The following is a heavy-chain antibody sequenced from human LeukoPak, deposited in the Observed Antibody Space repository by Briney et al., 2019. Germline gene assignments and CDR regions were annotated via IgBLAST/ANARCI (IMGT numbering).Heavy chain of an antibody. V-gene: IGHV3-21*01. CDR2: ISSSSSYI. D-gene: IGHD1-26*01. CDR3: ARDLNRYSGSLGD. J-gene: IGHJ4*02. Sequence: GSLRLSCAASGFTFSSYSMNWVRQAPGKGLEWVSSISSSSSYIYYADSVKGRFTISRDNAKNSLYLQMNSLRAEDTAVYYCARDLNRYSGSLGDWGQGTLVTVSS. CDR1: GFTFSSYS.